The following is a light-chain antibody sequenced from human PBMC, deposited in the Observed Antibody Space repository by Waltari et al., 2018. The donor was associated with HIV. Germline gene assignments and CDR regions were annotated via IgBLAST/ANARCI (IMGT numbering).Light chain of an antibody. CDR2: GAS. J-gene: IGKJ3*01. CDR1: QSVTTN. V-gene: IGKV3-15*01. Sequence: EIVLTQSLATLSVSPGERATLSCRASQSVTTNLAWYQQKPGQAPRLLIYGASIRFSGSGSGTEFTLTIDSLQSEDFAVYYCQQYNDWPPSFTFGPGTRVDLK. CDR3: QQYNDWPPSFT.